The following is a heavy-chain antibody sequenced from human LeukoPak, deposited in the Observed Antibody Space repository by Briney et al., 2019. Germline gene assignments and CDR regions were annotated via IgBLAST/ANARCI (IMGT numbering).Heavy chain of an antibody. J-gene: IGHJ6*03. D-gene: IGHD6-13*01. CDR3: ARYAATVNYYYYYYMDV. Sequence: SETLSLTCTVSGAPISSYYWNWIRQPPGKELEWIGYVYYSGITSYNPSLKSRVTMSVDTSKNQFSLELSSVTAADTAVYYCARYAATVNYYYYYYMDVWGKGTTVIVSS. CDR2: VYYSGIT. CDR1: GAPISSYY. V-gene: IGHV4-59*01.